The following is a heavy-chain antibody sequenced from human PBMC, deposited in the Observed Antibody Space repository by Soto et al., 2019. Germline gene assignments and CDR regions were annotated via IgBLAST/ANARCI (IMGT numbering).Heavy chain of an antibody. CDR1: GGSISSYY. CDR2: IYYSGST. Sequence: PSETLSLTCTVSGGSISSYYWSWIRQPPGKGLEWIGYIYYSGSTNYNPSLKSRVTISVDTSKNQFSLKLSSVTAADTAVYYCARDLARSGWYDYWGQGTLVTVSS. D-gene: IGHD6-19*01. J-gene: IGHJ4*02. V-gene: IGHV4-59*01. CDR3: ARDLARSGWYDY.